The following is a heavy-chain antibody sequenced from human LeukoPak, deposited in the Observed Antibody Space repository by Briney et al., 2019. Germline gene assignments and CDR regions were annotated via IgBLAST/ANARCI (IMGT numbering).Heavy chain of an antibody. CDR3: AKTNWGSFMGPYYFDY. D-gene: IGHD7-27*01. CDR1: GFTFSSYA. CDR2: ISGSGGST. J-gene: IGHJ4*02. Sequence: PGGSLRLSCAASGFTFSSYAMSWVRQAPGKGLEWVSAISGSGGSTYYADSVKGRFTISRDNSKNTLYLQMNSLRAEDTAVYYCAKTNWGSFMGPYYFDYWGQGTLVTVSS. V-gene: IGHV3-23*01.